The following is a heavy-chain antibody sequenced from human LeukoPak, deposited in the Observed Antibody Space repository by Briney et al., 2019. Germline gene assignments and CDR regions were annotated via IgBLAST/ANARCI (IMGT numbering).Heavy chain of an antibody. CDR2: ISYDGRNK. V-gene: IGHV3-30*04. J-gene: IGHJ4*02. CDR3: AREFEHTSGLLRESTFDY. CDR1: GFTFSGYA. D-gene: IGHD3-22*01. Sequence: GGSLRLSCAASGFTFSGYAIHWVRQAPGKGLEWVALISYDGRNKYYADSVKGRFTISRDNSKNTLYLQMNSLRAEDTAVYYCAREFEHTSGLLRESTFDYWGQGTLVTVSS.